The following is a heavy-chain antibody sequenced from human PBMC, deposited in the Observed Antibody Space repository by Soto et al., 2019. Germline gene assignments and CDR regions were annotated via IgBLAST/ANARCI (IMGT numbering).Heavy chain of an antibody. D-gene: IGHD6-13*01. V-gene: IGHV1-46*01. CDR2: INPSGGST. CDR1: GYTFTSYY. J-gene: IGHJ4*02. CDR3: ARVMAAGDFDY. Sequence: QVQLVQSGAEVKKPGASVKVSCKASGYTFTSYYMHWVRQAPGQGLEWMGIINPSGGSTSYAQKFQGRVNMTRDTSTSTVYMELSSLRSEDRAVYYCARVMAAGDFDYWGQGTLVTVSS.